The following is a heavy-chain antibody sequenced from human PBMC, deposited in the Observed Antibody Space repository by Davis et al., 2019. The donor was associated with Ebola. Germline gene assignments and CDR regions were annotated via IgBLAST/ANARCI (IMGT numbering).Heavy chain of an antibody. V-gene: IGHV4-61*01. Sequence: SETLTLTCTVSGGSVSSGSYYWSWIRQPPGKGLEWIGEINHSGSTNYNPSPKSRVTISVDTSKNQFSLKLSSVTAADTAVYYCARVGYDFWSGYYGGNWFDPWGQGTLVTVSS. CDR2: INHSGST. D-gene: IGHD3-3*01. CDR1: GGSVSSGSYY. J-gene: IGHJ5*02. CDR3: ARVGYDFWSGYYGGNWFDP.